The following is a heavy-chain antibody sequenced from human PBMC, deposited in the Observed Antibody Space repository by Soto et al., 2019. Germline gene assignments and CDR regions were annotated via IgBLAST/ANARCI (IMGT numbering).Heavy chain of an antibody. V-gene: IGHV4-59*01. CDR3: AAGEASSRNLAPYYLDF. CDR2: IHYSGTT. CDR1: GGSMRNYF. Sequence: SETLSLTCAVSGGSMRNYFWTWIRQPPGKGLEWIGYIHYSGTTSFFPSYNPSLRSRVTISEDTSKNQFSLKLLSVTTADTAVYFCAAGEASSRNLAPYYLDFWGQGTLVTVSS. D-gene: IGHD6-13*01. J-gene: IGHJ4*02.